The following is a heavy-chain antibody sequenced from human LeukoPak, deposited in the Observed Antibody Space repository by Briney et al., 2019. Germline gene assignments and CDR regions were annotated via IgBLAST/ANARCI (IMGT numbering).Heavy chain of an antibody. CDR1: GGSISSSSYY. D-gene: IGHD3-3*01. CDR3: ARLRTGFWSGYPQYNWFDP. Sequence: SETLSLTCTVSGGSISSSSYYWGWIRQPPGKGLEWIGSVYYSGSTYYNPSLESRVTISVDTSKNQFSLKLSSVTAADTAVYYCARLRTGFWSGYPQYNWFDPWGQGTLVTVSS. J-gene: IGHJ5*02. V-gene: IGHV4-39*01. CDR2: VYYSGST.